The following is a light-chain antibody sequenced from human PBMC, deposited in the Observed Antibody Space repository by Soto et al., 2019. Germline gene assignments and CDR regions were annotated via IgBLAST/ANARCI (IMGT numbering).Light chain of an antibody. CDR2: GAF. J-gene: IGKJ2*01. CDR3: QQYGSSPYT. V-gene: IGKV3-20*01. CDR1: QSININ. Sequence: EIGMTQSPATLSGSRGERATLSCRASQSININLAWYQQKPGQAPRLLMYGAFTRAAGIPDRFSGSGSGTDFTLTISRLEPEDFAVYYCQQYGSSPYTFGQGTKVDIK.